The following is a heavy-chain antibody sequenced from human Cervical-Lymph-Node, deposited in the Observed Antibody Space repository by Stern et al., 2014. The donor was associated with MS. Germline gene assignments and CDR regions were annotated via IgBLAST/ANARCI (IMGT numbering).Heavy chain of an antibody. Sequence: EVKLVESGGGLVQPGGSLRLSCAASGFTFDSYSMHWVRQVPGKGHVWVSLIKTDGSSPRYADSVKGRFTISRDNAKNMLYLEMNSLRAEDTAVYYCSGSNWYFFDYWGQGTLVTVSS. D-gene: IGHD6-13*01. V-gene: IGHV3-74*01. CDR3: SGSNWYFFDY. CDR1: GFTFDSYS. J-gene: IGHJ4*02. CDR2: IKTDGSSP.